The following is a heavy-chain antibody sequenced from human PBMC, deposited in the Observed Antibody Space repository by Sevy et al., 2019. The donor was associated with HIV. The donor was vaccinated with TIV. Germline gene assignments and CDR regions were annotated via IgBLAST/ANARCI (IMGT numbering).Heavy chain of an antibody. CDR3: AKDKFYYDSSGYYFDY. CDR1: GFTFDDYA. J-gene: IGHJ4*02. CDR2: ISWNSGSI. D-gene: IGHD3-22*01. Sequence: GGSLRLSCAASGFTFDDYAMHWVRQAPGKGLEWVSGISWNSGSIGYADSVKGRVTISRDNAKNSLYLQMNSLRAEDTALYYCAKDKFYYDSSGYYFDYWGQGTLVTVSS. V-gene: IGHV3-9*01.